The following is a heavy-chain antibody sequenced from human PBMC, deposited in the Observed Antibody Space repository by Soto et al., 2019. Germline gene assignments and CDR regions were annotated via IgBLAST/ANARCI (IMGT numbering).Heavy chain of an antibody. CDR3: AKPGIAVAGLNDAFDI. Sequence: PGGSLRLSCAASGFTFSSYGMHWVRQAPGKGLEWVAVIWYDGSNKYYADSVKGRFTISRDNSKNTLYLQMNSLRAEDTAVYYCAKPGIAVAGLNDAFDIWGQGTMVTVSS. CDR1: GFTFSSYG. CDR2: IWYDGSNK. J-gene: IGHJ3*02. D-gene: IGHD6-19*01. V-gene: IGHV3-33*06.